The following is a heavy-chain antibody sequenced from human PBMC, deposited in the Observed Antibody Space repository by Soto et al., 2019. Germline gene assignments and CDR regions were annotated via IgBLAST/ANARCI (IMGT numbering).Heavy chain of an antibody. J-gene: IGHJ6*02. CDR2: ISNDGYTT. CDR3: ARDGPLIDDILTGSPYYYYGMDV. Sequence: PGGSLRLSCAASGFTFSMYAMSWVRQAPGKGLEWVSGISNDGYTTYYADSVKGRFTISRDNSKNTLYLQMNSLRAEDTAVYYCARDGPLIDDILTGSPYYYYGMDVWGQGTTVTVSS. CDR1: GFTFSMYA. V-gene: IGHV3-23*01. D-gene: IGHD3-9*01.